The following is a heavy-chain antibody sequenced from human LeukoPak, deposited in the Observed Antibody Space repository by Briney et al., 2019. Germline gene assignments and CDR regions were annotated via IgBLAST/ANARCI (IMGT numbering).Heavy chain of an antibody. CDR1: GGSISSGSYY. CDR3: ARDAGYFDGLLIDY. CDR2: IYTSGST. D-gene: IGHD3-9*01. Sequence: PSETLSLTCTVSGGSISSGSYYWGWLRQPAGKGLEWIVRIYTSGSTNYNPSLKRRVTISVDTSKNQFSLKLNSVTAADTAVYYCARDAGYFDGLLIDYWGQGTLVTVSS. J-gene: IGHJ4*02. V-gene: IGHV4-61*02.